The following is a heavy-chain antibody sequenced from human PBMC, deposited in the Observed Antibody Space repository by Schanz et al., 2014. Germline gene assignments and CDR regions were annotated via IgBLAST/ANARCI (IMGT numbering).Heavy chain of an antibody. D-gene: IGHD2-8*02. J-gene: IGHJ3*01. CDR3: ATMWGYCTATACQSLEVLDV. Sequence: QVQLVQSGAEVKKPGASVRVSCKVSGYAFTTYGISWVRQAPGQGPEFMGWISTFRNEDTNSAQRFQGRLTMTTDTSTSTAYMELRSLRSDDTAMYYCATMWGYCTATACQSLEVLDVWGQGTMVTVSS. V-gene: IGHV1-18*01. CDR2: ISTFRNEDT. CDR1: GYAFTTYG.